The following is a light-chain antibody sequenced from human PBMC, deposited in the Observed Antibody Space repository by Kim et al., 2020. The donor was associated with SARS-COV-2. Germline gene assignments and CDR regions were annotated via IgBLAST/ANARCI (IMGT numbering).Light chain of an antibody. J-gene: IGLJ3*02. CDR3: CSYAGIYTGV. V-gene: IGLV2-11*01. Sequence: QSALTQPRSVSGSPGQSVTISCTGTSSDVGGYNYVSWYQQHPGKAPKFMIYDVSKRPSGVPDRFSGSKSGNTASLTISGLQAEDEADYYCCSYAGIYTGVFGGGTQLTVL. CDR1: SSDVGGYNY. CDR2: DVS.